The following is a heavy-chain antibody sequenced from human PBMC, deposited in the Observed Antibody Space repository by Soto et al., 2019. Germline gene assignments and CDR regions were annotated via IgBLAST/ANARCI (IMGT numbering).Heavy chain of an antibody. CDR3: ARGGHIAVVTAIFDN. D-gene: IGHD2-21*02. V-gene: IGHV1-46*02. Sequence: QVQLVQSGAEVRKPGASVKVSCKPSGYTFNTYYLHWLRQAPGQALEWMGVIHPSGGGTTYAQKFLGRFTVTRDTSTSTVFMELSSLRSDDTAVYYSARGGHIAVVTAIFDNWGQGTLVTVSS. CDR1: GYTFNTYY. J-gene: IGHJ4*02. CDR2: IHPSGGGT.